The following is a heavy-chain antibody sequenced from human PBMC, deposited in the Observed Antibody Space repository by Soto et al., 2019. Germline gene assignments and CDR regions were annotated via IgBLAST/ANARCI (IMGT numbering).Heavy chain of an antibody. CDR1: GYTFTSYA. CDR2: INAGNGNT. CDR3: AQGRLRYFDWLSLDY. D-gene: IGHD3-9*01. J-gene: IGHJ4*02. V-gene: IGHV1-3*01. Sequence: ASLKVSCKASGYTFTSYAMHWVRQAPGQRLEWMGWINAGNGNTKYSQKFQGRVTITRDTSASTAYMELSSLRSEDTAVYYCAQGRLRYFDWLSLDYWGQGTLVTVSS.